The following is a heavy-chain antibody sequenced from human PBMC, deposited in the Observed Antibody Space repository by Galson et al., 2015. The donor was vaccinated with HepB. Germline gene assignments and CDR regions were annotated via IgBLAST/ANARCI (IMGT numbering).Heavy chain of an antibody. D-gene: IGHD3-22*01. CDR3: ARDYYYDSSGYSALNTDAFDI. J-gene: IGHJ3*02. V-gene: IGHV1-18*04. Sequence: SVKVSCKASGYTFPGYIITWVRQAPGQGLEWMGWISAYNNNTNYAQNFHGRVTMTTDTSTSTAYMELRSLTSDDTAVYYCARDYYYDSSGYSALNTDAFDIWGQGTMVTVSS. CDR2: ISAYNNNT. CDR1: GYTFPGYI.